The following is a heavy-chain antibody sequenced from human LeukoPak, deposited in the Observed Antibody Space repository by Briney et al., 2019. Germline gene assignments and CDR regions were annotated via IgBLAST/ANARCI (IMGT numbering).Heavy chain of an antibody. V-gene: IGHV4-34*01. CDR1: GGSFSHYY. Sequence: SETLSLTCAIYGGSFSHYYWSWIRQPPGKGLEWIGSIYYSGSTNFNPSLKSRVTISVDTSKNQFSLKLTPVTAADTAVYYCARNSSSSSRGFYFDFWGQGTLVTVSS. J-gene: IGHJ4*02. CDR3: ARNSSSSSRGFYFDF. D-gene: IGHD6-6*01. CDR2: IYYSGST.